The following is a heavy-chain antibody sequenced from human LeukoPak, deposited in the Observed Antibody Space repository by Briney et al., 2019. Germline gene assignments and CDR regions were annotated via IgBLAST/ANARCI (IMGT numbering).Heavy chain of an antibody. CDR1: GLRFSDYY. D-gene: IGHD1-26*01. V-gene: IGHV3-30*18. CDR3: AKVSGSYDY. Sequence: GGSLRLSCAASGLRFSDYYVSWIRQAPGKGLEWVAVISYDGSNKYYADSVKGRFTISRDNSKNTLYLQMNSLRAEDTAVYYCAKVSGSYDYWGQGTLVTVSS. J-gene: IGHJ4*02. CDR2: ISYDGSNK.